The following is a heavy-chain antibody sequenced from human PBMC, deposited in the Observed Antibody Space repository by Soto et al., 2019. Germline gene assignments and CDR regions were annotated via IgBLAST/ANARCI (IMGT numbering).Heavy chain of an antibody. D-gene: IGHD6-6*01. V-gene: IGHV1-8*01. CDR1: GYTFTAYD. J-gene: IGHJ4*02. CDR3: ARGGYSSSWEFDF. CDR2: VSPHSAST. Sequence: QVQLVQSGAEVRRPGASVRVSCKASGYTFTAYDINWVRQATGQGLEWMGWVSPHSASTGFAQKFRGRITMTTNTTITTAHMELTSLRPDDSAVYFCARGGYSSSWEFDFWGPGTLVTVSP.